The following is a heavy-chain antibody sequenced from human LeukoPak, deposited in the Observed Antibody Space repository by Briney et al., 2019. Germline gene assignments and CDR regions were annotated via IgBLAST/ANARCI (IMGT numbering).Heavy chain of an antibody. CDR2: VYNSGST. CDR3: ARGTGGYRFDP. CDR1: GASMSNYH. V-gene: IGHV4-59*01. J-gene: IGHJ5*02. Sequence: SETLSLTCAVSGASMSNYHWSWIRQPPGRGLEYIGYVYNSGSTFYNPSLKSRVTISADTSRKQFSLKLTSVTATATAVYYCARGTGGYRFDPWGQGILVTVSS. D-gene: IGHD1-1*01.